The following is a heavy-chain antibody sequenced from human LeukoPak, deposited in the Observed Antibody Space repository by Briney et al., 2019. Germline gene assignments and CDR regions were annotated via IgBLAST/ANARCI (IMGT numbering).Heavy chain of an antibody. D-gene: IGHD2-2*01. V-gene: IGHV3-20*04. J-gene: IGHJ6*02. CDR2: VNWSGATT. Sequence: GGSLRLSCAASGFTFDDYGMNWVRQVPEKGLEWVAGVNWSGATTDYVDSVKGRFTVSRDNGKNFLYLQMTSLSAEDTGLYYCARDQGHCSRISCKHGMDVWGQGTAVTVSS. CDR3: ARDQGHCSRISCKHGMDV. CDR1: GFTFDDYG.